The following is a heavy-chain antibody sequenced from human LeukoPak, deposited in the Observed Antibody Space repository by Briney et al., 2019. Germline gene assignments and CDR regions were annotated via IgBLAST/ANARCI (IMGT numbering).Heavy chain of an antibody. Sequence: PSETLSLTCTVSGGSISSYYWSWIRQPPGKGLEWIGYIYYSGSTNYNPSLKSRVTISVDTSKNQFSLKLSSVTAPDTAVYYCARHSMGYYDILTGYPPGYFDYWGQGTLVTVSS. D-gene: IGHD3-9*01. CDR1: GGSISSYY. V-gene: IGHV4-59*08. CDR2: IYYSGST. J-gene: IGHJ4*02. CDR3: ARHSMGYYDILTGYPPGYFDY.